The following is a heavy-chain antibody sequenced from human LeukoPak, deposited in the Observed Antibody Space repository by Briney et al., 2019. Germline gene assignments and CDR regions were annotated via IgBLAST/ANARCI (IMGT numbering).Heavy chain of an antibody. CDR3: VRRGYYDSSGYDY. CDR1: GFTFSSYE. Sequence: PGGSLRLSCAASGFTFSSYEMNWVRQAPGKGLEWVSYISSSGSTIYYADSVKGRFTISRDNAKNSLYLQINSLRAEDMAIYYCVRRGYYDSSGYDYWGQGTLVTVSS. J-gene: IGHJ4*02. D-gene: IGHD3-22*01. V-gene: IGHV3-48*03. CDR2: ISSSGSTI.